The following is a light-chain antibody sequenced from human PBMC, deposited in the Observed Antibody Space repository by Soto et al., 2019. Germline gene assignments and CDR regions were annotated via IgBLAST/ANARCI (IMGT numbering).Light chain of an antibody. Sequence: DIQMTQSPSTLSASVGDRVTITSRASQSVSDWLAWYQQKPGKAPKLLIYDVSNLESGVPSRFSGSGPRTGFTLTISSLQTDDCATYYCQQYNCVWPFGQGTKVDI. CDR3: QQYNCVWP. V-gene: IGKV1-5*01. CDR2: DVS. J-gene: IGKJ1*01. CDR1: QSVSDW.